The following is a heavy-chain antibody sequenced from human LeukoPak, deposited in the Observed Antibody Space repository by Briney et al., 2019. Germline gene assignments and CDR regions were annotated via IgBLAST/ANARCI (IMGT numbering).Heavy chain of an antibody. Sequence: SQTLSLTCTVSGGSISSGSYYWSWIRQPAGKGLEWIGRIYTNGSTNYNPSLKSRVTISVDTSKNQFSLELSSVTAADTAVYYCARGYFDWLSTYFDYWGQGTLVTVSS. CDR1: GGSISSGSYY. CDR3: ARGYFDWLSTYFDY. D-gene: IGHD3-9*01. J-gene: IGHJ4*02. CDR2: IYTNGST. V-gene: IGHV4-61*02.